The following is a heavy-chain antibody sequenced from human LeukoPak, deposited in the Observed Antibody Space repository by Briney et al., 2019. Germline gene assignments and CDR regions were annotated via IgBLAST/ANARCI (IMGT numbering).Heavy chain of an antibody. D-gene: IGHD5-18*01. J-gene: IGHJ4*02. CDR2: IIPIFGTA. CDR3: ARDLQLWTTRDTRGGAQVGY. V-gene: IGHV1-69*13. Sequence: SVKVSCKASGGTFSSYGISWVRQAPGQGLEWMGGIIPIFGTANYAQKFQGRVTITADESTSTAYMELSSLRSEDTAVYYCARDLQLWTTRDTRGGAQVGYWGQGTLVTVSS. CDR1: GGTFSSYG.